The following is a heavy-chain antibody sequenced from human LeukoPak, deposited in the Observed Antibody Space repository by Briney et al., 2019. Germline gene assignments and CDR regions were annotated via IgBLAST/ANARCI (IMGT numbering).Heavy chain of an antibody. Sequence: ASVKVSCKASGYTFTSYDINWVRQAPGQGLEWMGWMNPNSGNTGYAQKFQGRVTMTRNTSISTAYMELSSLRSEDTAVYYCARGRNMVRGVISLGYWGQGTLVTVSS. V-gene: IGHV1-8*01. CDR2: MNPNSGNT. D-gene: IGHD3-10*01. CDR3: ARGRNMVRGVISLGY. CDR1: GYTFTSYD. J-gene: IGHJ4*02.